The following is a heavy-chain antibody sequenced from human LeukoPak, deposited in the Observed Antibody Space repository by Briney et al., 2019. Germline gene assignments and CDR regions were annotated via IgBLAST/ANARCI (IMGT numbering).Heavy chain of an antibody. CDR3: AKGLLWSEVYYYYGMDV. CDR1: GFTFNDYS. CDR2: ISWNSGSI. V-gene: IGHV3-9*01. J-gene: IGHJ6*02. Sequence: GGSLRLSCAASGFTFNDYSMHWVRQAPGKGLEWVSGISWNSGSIGYADSVKGRFSISRDNAKNSLYLQMDSLNPEDTAVYYCAKGLLWSEVYYYYGMDVWGQGTTATVSS. D-gene: IGHD3-10*01.